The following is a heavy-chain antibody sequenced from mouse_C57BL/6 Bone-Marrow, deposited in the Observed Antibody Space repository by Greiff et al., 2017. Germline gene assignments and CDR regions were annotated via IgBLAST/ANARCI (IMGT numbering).Heavy chain of an antibody. CDR3: TPPAAPADWYFDV. D-gene: IGHD6-1*01. J-gene: IGHJ1*03. V-gene: IGHV14-4*01. CDR1: GFNIKDDY. Sequence: VQLQQSGAELVRPGASVKLSCTASGFNIKDDYMHWVKQRPEQGLEWIGWIDPENGDTEYASKFQGKATITADTSSNTAYLQLSSLTSEDTAVYYCTPPAAPADWYFDVWGTGTTVTVSS. CDR2: IDPENGDT.